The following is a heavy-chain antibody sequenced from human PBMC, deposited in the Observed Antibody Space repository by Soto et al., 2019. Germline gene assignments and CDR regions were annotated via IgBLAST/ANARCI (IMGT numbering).Heavy chain of an antibody. Sequence: SVKVSCKASGGTFSSYAISWVRQAPGQGLEWMGGIIPIFGTANYAQKFQGRVTITADESTSTAYMELSSLRSEDTAVYYCARDLRIRGYCSSTSCPEYYYYGMDVWGQGTTVNVSS. CDR2: IIPIFGTA. D-gene: IGHD2-2*01. V-gene: IGHV1-69*13. CDR3: ARDLRIRGYCSSTSCPEYYYYGMDV. CDR1: GGTFSSYA. J-gene: IGHJ6*01.